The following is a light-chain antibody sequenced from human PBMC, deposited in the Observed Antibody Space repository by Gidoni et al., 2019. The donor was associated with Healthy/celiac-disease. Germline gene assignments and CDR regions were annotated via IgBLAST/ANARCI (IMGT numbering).Light chain of an antibody. V-gene: IGKV2-28*01. Sequence: DIVMTQSPLSQPVTPGEPASISCRSSQSLLHGNGYNYLDWYLQKPGQSPQLLIYLGPNRASGVPDRFSGSGSGTDFTLKISRVEAEDVGTYYCMQARQTPFTFGGGTKVEIK. CDR3: MQARQTPFT. J-gene: IGKJ4*01. CDR1: QSLLHGNGYNY. CDR2: LGP.